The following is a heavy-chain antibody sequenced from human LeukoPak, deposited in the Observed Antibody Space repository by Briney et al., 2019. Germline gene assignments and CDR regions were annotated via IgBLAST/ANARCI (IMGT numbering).Heavy chain of an antibody. J-gene: IGHJ4*02. D-gene: IGHD4-23*01. CDR3: ARRRFDYGGNSLDY. CDR1: GYSFTSYW. V-gene: IGHV5-10-1*01. CDR2: IDPRDSYT. Sequence: GESLKISCKGSGYSFTSYWIAWVRQMSGKGLEWMGRIDPRDSYTKYSPSFQGHVNISVDKSISTAYLQWSSLKASDTAMYYCARRRFDYGGNSLDYWGQGTLVTVSS.